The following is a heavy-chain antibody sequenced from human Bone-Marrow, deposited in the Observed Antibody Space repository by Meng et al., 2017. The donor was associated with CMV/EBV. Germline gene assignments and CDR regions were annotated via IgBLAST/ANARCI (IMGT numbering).Heavy chain of an antibody. CDR2: FYTGGSI. V-gene: IGHV3-53*01. CDR3: AKDREYCGTTSCYTVAFDF. J-gene: IGHJ3*01. CDR1: GFTVSGNH. D-gene: IGHD2-2*02. Sequence: GESLKISCAASGFTVSGNHVSWVRQAPGKGLEWVSVFYTGGSIYYADSVRGRFTISRDNSKNTLYLQMNSLRAEDTAVYYCAKDREYCGTTSCYTVAFDFWGQGTMVTVSS.